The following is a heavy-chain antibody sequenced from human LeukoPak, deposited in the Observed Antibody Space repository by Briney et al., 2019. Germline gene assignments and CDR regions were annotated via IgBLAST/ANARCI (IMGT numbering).Heavy chain of an antibody. V-gene: IGHV3-66*01. CDR1: GFTVSSNY. D-gene: IGHD3-22*01. Sequence: GGSLRLSCAASGFTVSSNYMSWVRQAPGKGLEWVSVIYSGGSTYYADSVKGRFTISRDNSKNTLYLQMNSLRDEDTAVYYCARGNYDSSGYHHSLDYWGQGTLVTVSS. J-gene: IGHJ4*02. CDR3: ARGNYDSSGYHHSLDY. CDR2: IYSGGST.